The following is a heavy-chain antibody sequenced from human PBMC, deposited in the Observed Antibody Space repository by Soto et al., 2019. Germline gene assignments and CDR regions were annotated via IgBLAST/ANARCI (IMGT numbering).Heavy chain of an antibody. D-gene: IGHD6-13*01. V-gene: IGHV3-21*01. CDR3: ARAQQQLESYYYYGMDV. J-gene: IGHJ6*02. CDR1: GFTFSSYS. Sequence: EVQLVESGGGLVKPGGSLRLSCAASGFTFSSYSMNWVRQAPGKGLEWVSSISSSSSYIYYADSVKGRFTISRDNSKNSLYLQMNGLRAEDTAVYYCARAQQQLESYYYYGMDVWGQGTTVTVSS. CDR2: ISSSSSYI.